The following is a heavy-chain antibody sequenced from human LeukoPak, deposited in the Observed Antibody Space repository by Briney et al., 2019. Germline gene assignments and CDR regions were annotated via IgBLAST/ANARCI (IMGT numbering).Heavy chain of an antibody. CDR1: GFTFSSYA. V-gene: IGHV3-23*01. J-gene: IGHJ6*03. CDR3: AKDRGHCINGVCHNYYYMDV. CDR2: ISGGGGTT. D-gene: IGHD2-8*01. Sequence: GSLRLSCAASGFTFSSYAMTWVRQAPGKGLEWVSTISGGGGTTDYADSVKGRFTISRDNSKNTLYLQINSLRAEDTAVYYCAKDRGHCINGVCHNYYYMDVWGTGTTVTVSS.